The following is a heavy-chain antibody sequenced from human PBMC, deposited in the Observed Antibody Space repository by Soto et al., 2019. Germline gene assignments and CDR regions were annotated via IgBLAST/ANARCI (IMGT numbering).Heavy chain of an antibody. CDR1: GYTFTSYD. Sequence: ASVKVSCKASGYTFTSYDINWVRQATGQGLEWMGWMNPNSGNTGYAQKFQGRVTMTRNTSIGTAYMELSSLRSEDTAVYYCARGPDDGDYYYYYMDVWGKGTTVTVSS. J-gene: IGHJ6*03. D-gene: IGHD3-16*01. CDR3: ARGPDDGDYYYYYMDV. V-gene: IGHV1-8*01. CDR2: MNPNSGNT.